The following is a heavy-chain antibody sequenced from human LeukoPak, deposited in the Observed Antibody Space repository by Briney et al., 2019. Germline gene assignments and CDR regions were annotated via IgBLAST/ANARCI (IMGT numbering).Heavy chain of an antibody. V-gene: IGHV3-11*04. CDR2: ITDSGGNI. D-gene: IGHD4-17*01. J-gene: IGHJ5*02. Sequence: GGSLRLSCAASGFNFSDYYMGWIRQAPGKGLEWISSITDSGGNIYYADSVRGRFTISRDNAKNSLFLQVNGLRAEDTAVYYCAKVRYGDFDHWGQGTLVTVSS. CDR1: GFNFSDYY. CDR3: AKVRYGDFDH.